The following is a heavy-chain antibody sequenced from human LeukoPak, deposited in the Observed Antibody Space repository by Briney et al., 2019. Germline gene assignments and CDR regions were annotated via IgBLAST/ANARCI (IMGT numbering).Heavy chain of an antibody. J-gene: IGHJ4*02. CDR1: GYTFTTHW. V-gene: IGHV5-51*01. D-gene: IGHD1-1*01. CDR3: ARSRWTSVPNFDY. Sequence: GESLKISCKTSGYTFTTHWIGWVRQMPGKGLEWMGIIYPGDSDTRYSPSFQGQVTISADKSISTAYLQWSSLKASDTAMYYCARSRWTSVPNFDYWGQGTLVTVSS. CDR2: IYPGDSDT.